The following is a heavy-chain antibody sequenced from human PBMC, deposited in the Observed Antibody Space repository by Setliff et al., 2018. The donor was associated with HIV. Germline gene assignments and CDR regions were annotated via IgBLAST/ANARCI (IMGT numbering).Heavy chain of an antibody. J-gene: IGHJ4*02. Sequence: PSETLSLTCTVSGGSISSNSYYWGWIRQPPGTGQEWIGSIYHSGRTYYNPSLKSRVTISVDTSKNQFPLKLTSVTAADTAVYYCARDQPQDYDSLTGYYTGRYFDYWGRGTLVTVSS. D-gene: IGHD3-9*01. CDR2: IYHSGRT. CDR1: GGSISSNSYY. CDR3: ARDQPQDYDSLTGYYTGRYFDY. V-gene: IGHV4-39*06.